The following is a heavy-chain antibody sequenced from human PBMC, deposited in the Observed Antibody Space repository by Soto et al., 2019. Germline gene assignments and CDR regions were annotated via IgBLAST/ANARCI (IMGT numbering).Heavy chain of an antibody. CDR1: GGTFSSYA. CDR2: IIPIFGTA. V-gene: IGHV1-69*13. J-gene: IGHJ5*02. CDR3: ARFVAAAGTSHHWFDP. D-gene: IGHD6-13*01. Sequence: ASVKVSCKASGGTFSSYAISWVRQAPGQGLEWMGGIIPIFGTANYAQKFQGRVTITADESTSTAYMELSSLRSEDTAVYYCARFVAAAGTSHHWFDPWGQGTLVTVSS.